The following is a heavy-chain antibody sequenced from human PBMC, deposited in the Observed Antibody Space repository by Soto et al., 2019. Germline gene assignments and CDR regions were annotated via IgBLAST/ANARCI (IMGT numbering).Heavy chain of an antibody. D-gene: IGHD3-22*01. J-gene: IGHJ3*02. CDR1: GYTLTELS. CDR3: ATGPRGYYYDCSGYSRSWDDSFDI. V-gene: IGHV1-24*01. CDR2: FDPEDGET. Sequence: ASVKVSCKVSGYTLTELSMHWVRQAPGKGLERMGGFDPEDGETIYAQKFQGRVTMTEDTSTDTAYMELSSLRSEDTAVYYCATGPRGYYYDCSGYSRSWDDSFDIWGQGTMVTVSS.